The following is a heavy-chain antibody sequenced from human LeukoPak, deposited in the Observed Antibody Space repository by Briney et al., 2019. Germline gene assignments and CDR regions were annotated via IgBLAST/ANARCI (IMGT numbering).Heavy chain of an antibody. CDR2: IYTSGST. V-gene: IGHV4-4*07. J-gene: IGHJ4*02. CDR1: GGSISSYY. Sequence: SETLSLTCTVSGGSISSYYWSWIRQPAGKGLEWIGRIYTSGSTNYNPSLKSRVTMSVDTSKNQFSLKLSSVTAADTAVYYCARDGGSIAAAGKTYYFDYWGQGTLVTVSS. D-gene: IGHD6-13*01. CDR3: ARDGGSIAAAGKTYYFDY.